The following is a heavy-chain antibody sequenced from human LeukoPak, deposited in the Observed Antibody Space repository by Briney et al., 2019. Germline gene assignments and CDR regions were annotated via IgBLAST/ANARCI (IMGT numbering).Heavy chain of an antibody. D-gene: IGHD3-3*01. V-gene: IGHV1-69*13. Sequence: GASVKVSCKASGGTFISYAISWVRQAPGQGLEWMGGIIPIFGTANNAQKFQGRVMITADESTSTVYMELSSLRSEDTAVYYCARQRITIFGVVIKNDYYYGMDVWGQGTTATVSS. CDR2: IIPIFGTA. CDR1: GGTFISYA. CDR3: ARQRITIFGVVIKNDYYYGMDV. J-gene: IGHJ6*02.